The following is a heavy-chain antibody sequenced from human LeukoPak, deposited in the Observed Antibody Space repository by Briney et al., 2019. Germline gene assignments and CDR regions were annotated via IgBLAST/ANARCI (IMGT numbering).Heavy chain of an antibody. CDR3: ARVSYYGSGSYFVMDV. D-gene: IGHD3-10*01. J-gene: IGHJ6*02. CDR1: GFTFSDYY. Sequence: GGSLRLSCAASGFTFSDYYMSWIRQAPGKGLEWVSYISSSGSTIYYADSVKGRFTISRDNAKNSLYLQMNSLRAEDTAVYYSARVSYYGSGSYFVMDVWGQGTTVTVSS. V-gene: IGHV3-11*04. CDR2: ISSSGSTI.